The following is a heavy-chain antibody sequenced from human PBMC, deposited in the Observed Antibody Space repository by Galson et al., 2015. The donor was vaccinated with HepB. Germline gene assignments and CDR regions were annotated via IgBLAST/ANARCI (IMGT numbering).Heavy chain of an antibody. CDR3: AREKRTPGALWFGEPNNRYYYYGMDV. J-gene: IGHJ6*02. V-gene: IGHV3-21*04. CDR2: ISSSGSYL. D-gene: IGHD3-10*01. CDR1: GLTFSSYS. Sequence: SLRLSCAASGLTFSSYSMNWVRQAPGKGLEWVASISSSGSYLYYADSVKGRFTISRDNAKNSLYLQMNSLRAEDTAVYYCAREKRTPGALWFGEPNNRYYYYGMDVWGQGTTVTVSS.